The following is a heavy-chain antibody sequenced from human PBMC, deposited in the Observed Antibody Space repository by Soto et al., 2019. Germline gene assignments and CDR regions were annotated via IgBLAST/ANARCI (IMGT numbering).Heavy chain of an antibody. Sequence: SQTLSLTCSVSGGSITSGNFYSWSWIRQPRGKGLEWIGSISHSGSTNYNPSLKSRVTISVDTSKNQFYLKLSSVNAADTAVYYCARVGEQLVILADYGMDVWGQGTTVTVSS. CDR2: ISHSGST. D-gene: IGHD6-6*01. CDR3: ARVGEQLVILADYGMDV. V-gene: IGHV4-30-2*01. CDR1: GGSITSGNFYS. J-gene: IGHJ6*02.